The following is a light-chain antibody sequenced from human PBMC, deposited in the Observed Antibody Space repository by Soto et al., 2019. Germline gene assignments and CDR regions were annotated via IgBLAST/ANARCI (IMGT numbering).Light chain of an antibody. J-gene: IGKJ2*01. CDR2: DAS. Sequence: DIQMTQSPSTLSASVGDRVTITCRASQSVSSWLAWYQQKPGKAPKLVIYDASSTESGVSSRFSGSGSGTDFTLSISSLQPDDFATYYCQQYKSDPYTFGQGTKLEIK. CDR3: QQYKSDPYT. CDR1: QSVSSW. V-gene: IGKV1-5*01.